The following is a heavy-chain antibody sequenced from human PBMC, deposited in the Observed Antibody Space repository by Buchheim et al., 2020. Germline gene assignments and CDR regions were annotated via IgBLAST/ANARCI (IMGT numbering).Heavy chain of an antibody. CDR3: ARDQGIVVVPAATYYYYGMDV. J-gene: IGHJ6*02. CDR2: IKQDGSEK. V-gene: IGHV3-7*04. CDR1: GFTFSSYW. D-gene: IGHD2-2*01. Sequence: EVQLVESGGGLVQPGGSLRLSCAASGFTFSSYWMSWVRQAPGKGLEWVANIKQDGSEKYYVDSGKGRFTISRDNAKNSLYLQMNSLRAEDTAVYYCARDQGIVVVPAATYYYYGMDVWGQGTT.